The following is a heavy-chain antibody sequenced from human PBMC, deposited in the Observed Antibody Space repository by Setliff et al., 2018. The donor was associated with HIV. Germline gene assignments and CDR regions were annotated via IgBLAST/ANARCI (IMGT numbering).Heavy chain of an antibody. CDR2: IYTNGKT. D-gene: IGHD3-16*01. V-gene: IGHV4-61*02. Sequence: PSETLSLTCTVSGGSISRGSYYWSWIRQPAGKGLEWIGRIYTNGKTNYNPSLKSRVTVSADTSKNQFSLKLTSVTAADTAVYYCARGDPFTDFDSWGQGTLVTVSS. CDR3: ARGDPFTDFDS. J-gene: IGHJ4*02. CDR1: GGSISRGSYY.